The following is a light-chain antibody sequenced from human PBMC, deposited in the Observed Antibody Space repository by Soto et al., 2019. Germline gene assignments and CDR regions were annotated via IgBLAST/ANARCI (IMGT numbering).Light chain of an antibody. J-gene: IGLJ2*01. Sequence: QSALTQPASVSGSPGQSITISCTGSSSDVGGYNYVSWYQHHPGKAPKLMIYDVSNRPSGVSNRFSGSNSGNTASLTISGLQAEGEADYYCSSYTSSSTVVFGGGTKLTVL. V-gene: IGLV2-14*03. CDR1: SSDVGGYNY. CDR3: SSYTSSSTVV. CDR2: DVS.